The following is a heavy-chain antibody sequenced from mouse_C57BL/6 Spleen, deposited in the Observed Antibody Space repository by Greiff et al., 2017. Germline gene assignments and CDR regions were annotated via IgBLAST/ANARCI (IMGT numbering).Heavy chain of an antibody. Sequence: VQLQQSGPELVKPGASVKIPCKASGYTFTDYNMDWVKQSHGKSLEWIGDINPNNGGTIYNQKFKGKATLTVDKSSSTAYMEIRSLTSEDTAVYYCARSEDYYYYAMDYWGQGTSVTVSS. CDR1: GYTFTDYN. J-gene: IGHJ4*01. CDR2: INPNNGGT. D-gene: IGHD2-13*01. CDR3: ARSEDYYYYAMDY. V-gene: IGHV1-18*01.